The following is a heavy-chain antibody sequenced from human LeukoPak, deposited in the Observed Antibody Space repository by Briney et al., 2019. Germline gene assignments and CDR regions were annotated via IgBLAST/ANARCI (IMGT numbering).Heavy chain of an antibody. CDR1: GFTLGDYA. J-gene: IGHJ4*02. CDR3: TRALYCSGGSCWPFDY. Sequence: GGSLRLSCTASGFTLGDYAMSWVRQAPGKGLEWVGFVRSKAYGGTTEYAASVKGRFTTSRDDSKSIAYLQMNSLKTEDTAVYYCTRALYCSGGSCWPFDYWGQGTLVTVSS. D-gene: IGHD2-15*01. CDR2: VRSKAYGGTT. V-gene: IGHV3-49*04.